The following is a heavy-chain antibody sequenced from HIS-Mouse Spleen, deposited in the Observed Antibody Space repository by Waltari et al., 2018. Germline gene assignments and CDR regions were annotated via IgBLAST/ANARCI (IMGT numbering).Heavy chain of an antibody. CDR2: ISYDGSNK. CDR1: GFPFSSYV. V-gene: IGHV3-30*18. J-gene: IGHJ4*02. Sequence: QVQLVESGGGVVQPGRSLRLSCAASGFPFSSYVMHWVRQAPGKGLEWVAVISYDGSNKYYADSVKGRFTISRDNSKNTLYLQMNSLRAEDTAVYYCAKDRGSQFDYWGQGTLVTVSS. D-gene: IGHD1-26*01. CDR3: AKDRGSQFDY.